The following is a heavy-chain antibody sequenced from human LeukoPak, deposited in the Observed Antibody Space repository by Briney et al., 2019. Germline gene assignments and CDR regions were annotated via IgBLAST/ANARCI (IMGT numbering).Heavy chain of an antibody. CDR3: AREGIAAAGIY. CDR1: GGSISSGSYY. CDR2: IYTSGST. D-gene: IGHD6-13*01. V-gene: IGHV4-61*02. J-gene: IGHJ4*02. Sequence: SETLSLTCTVSGGSISSGSYYWSWIRQPAGKGLEWIGRIYTSGSTNYNPSLKSRVTISVDTSKNQFSLKLSSVTAADTAVYYCAREGIAAAGIYWGQGTLVTVSS.